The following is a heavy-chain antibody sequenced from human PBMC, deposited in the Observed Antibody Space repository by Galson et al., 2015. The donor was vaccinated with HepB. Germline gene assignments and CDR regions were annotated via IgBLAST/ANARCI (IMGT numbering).Heavy chain of an antibody. Sequence: SLRLSCAVSGFTFSSHAMHWVRQTPGKGLEWVAIILHDEGGIRYADSVKGRFTISRDNSKNTLSLQMDSLRVEDTALYYCAKDLSGSWTYDYWGQGTLVTVSS. CDR3: AKDLSGSWTYDY. CDR1: GFTFSSHA. D-gene: IGHD3/OR15-3a*01. V-gene: IGHV3-30*02. J-gene: IGHJ4*02. CDR2: ILHDEGGI.